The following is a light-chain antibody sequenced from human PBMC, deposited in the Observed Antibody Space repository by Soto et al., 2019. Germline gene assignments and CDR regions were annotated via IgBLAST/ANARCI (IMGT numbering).Light chain of an antibody. V-gene: IGKV1-39*01. CDR2: ATS. CDR3: QHNYGPPA. CDR1: HTISSP. J-gene: IGKJ5*01. Sequence: DIQMTHSPSSLSASVGDRVTITCRASHTISSPLSWYQQKPGKVPELLLYATSRLQSGVPSRFSGSRSGTDFTLTISSVQPEDFATYYCQHNYGPPAFGQGTRLENK.